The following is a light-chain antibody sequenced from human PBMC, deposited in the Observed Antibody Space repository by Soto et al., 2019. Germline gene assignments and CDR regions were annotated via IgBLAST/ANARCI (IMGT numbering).Light chain of an antibody. V-gene: IGKV1-39*01. CDR2: TAS. CDR1: QSISIY. CDR3: QQTYSTPYT. J-gene: IGKJ2*01. Sequence: DIQMTQSPSSLSASVGDRVTITCRASQSISIYLNWFQQIPGKAPNLLIYTASTLQSGVPSRFSGGGSGTDFTLTISSLQPEDFATYYCQQTYSTPYTFGQGTQLEIK.